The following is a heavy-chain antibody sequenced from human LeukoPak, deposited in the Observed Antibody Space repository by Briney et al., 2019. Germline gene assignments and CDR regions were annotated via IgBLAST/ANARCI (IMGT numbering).Heavy chain of an antibody. Sequence: SVKVSCKASGGTFSSYAISWVRQAPGQGLEWMGGIIPIFGTANYAQKFQGRVTITTDESTSTAYMEPSSLRSEDTAVYYCASLSKDYGDYVESGSSWFDPWGQGALVTISS. J-gene: IGHJ5*02. CDR3: ASLSKDYGDYVESGSSWFDP. CDR1: GGTFSSYA. D-gene: IGHD4-17*01. CDR2: IIPIFGTA. V-gene: IGHV1-69*05.